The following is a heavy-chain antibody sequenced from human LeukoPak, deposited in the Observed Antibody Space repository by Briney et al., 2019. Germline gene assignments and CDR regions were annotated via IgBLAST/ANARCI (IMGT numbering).Heavy chain of an antibody. CDR2: IYYSGST. J-gene: IGHJ6*03. V-gene: IGHV4-39*07. CDR3: ARALSIAARLYYYYYLDV. CDR1: GVPFSSRWYY. D-gene: IGHD6-6*01. Sequence: AETLSLTCTVPGVPFSSRWYYWVWLRPPPGKGLEWFVSIYYSGSTYYNPSLTTRVPISVDTSKNKFSLKLSSVTAADTAVYYSARALSIAARLYYYYYLDVWGNGTTVTVSS.